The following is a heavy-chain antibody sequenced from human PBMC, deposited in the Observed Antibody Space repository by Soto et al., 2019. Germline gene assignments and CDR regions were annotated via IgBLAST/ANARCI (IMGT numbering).Heavy chain of an antibody. Sequence: QLQLQESGSGLVKPSQTLSLTCAVSGGSISSGGYSWSWIRQPPGKGLEWIGYIYHSGSTYYNPSLKRRVTISVDRSKNQFSLKLSSVTAADTAVYYCARACSGVWGDWFDPWGQGTLVTVSS. CDR1: GGSISSGGYS. CDR2: IYHSGST. D-gene: IGHD2-8*02. J-gene: IGHJ5*02. CDR3: ARACSGVWGDWFDP. V-gene: IGHV4-30-2*01.